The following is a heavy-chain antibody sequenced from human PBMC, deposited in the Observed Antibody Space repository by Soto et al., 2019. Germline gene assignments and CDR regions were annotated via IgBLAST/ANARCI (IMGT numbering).Heavy chain of an antibody. CDR1: GFTFSSYA. CDR2: ISGSGGST. V-gene: IGHV3-23*01. CDR3: AKGNKWEPAPSFDY. Sequence: GGSLRLSCASSGFTFSSYAMSWVRQAPGKGLEWVSAISGSGGSTYYADSVKGRFTISRDNSKNTLYLQMNSLRAEDTAVYYCAKGNKWEPAPSFDYWGQGTLVTVSS. D-gene: IGHD1-26*01. J-gene: IGHJ4*02.